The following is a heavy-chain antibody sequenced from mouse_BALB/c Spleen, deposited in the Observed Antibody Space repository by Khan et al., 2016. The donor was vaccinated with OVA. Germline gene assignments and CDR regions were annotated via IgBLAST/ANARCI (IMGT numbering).Heavy chain of an antibody. CDR3: ARLGRYGYFEH. D-gene: IGHD2-14*01. CDR1: GFDFSRYW. CDR2: INPGSNTI. V-gene: IGHV4-2*02. Sequence: EVQLQESGGGLVQPGGSLILSCAASGFDFSRYWMSWARQAPGKGQEWIGEINPGSNTINYTPSLKDTFIISRDNAKSTLYLQMNKVRSEDTALYYCARLGRYGYFEHWGQGTTLTVSS. J-gene: IGHJ2*01.